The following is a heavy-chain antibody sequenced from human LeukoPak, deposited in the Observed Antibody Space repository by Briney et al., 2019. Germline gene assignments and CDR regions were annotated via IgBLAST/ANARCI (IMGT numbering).Heavy chain of an antibody. D-gene: IGHD3-3*01. J-gene: IGHJ4*02. V-gene: IGHV3-23*01. CDR3: AKDRDYDFWSGYYWDN. Sequence: GGSLSLSCAASGFTFSSYAMSWVRQAPGRGLEWVSSISGSGGSTYYADSVKDRFTISRDNSKDTLYLQMHSVRGEDTAVYFCAKDRDYDFWSGYYWDNWGQGTLVTVSS. CDR2: ISGSGGST. CDR1: GFTFSSYA.